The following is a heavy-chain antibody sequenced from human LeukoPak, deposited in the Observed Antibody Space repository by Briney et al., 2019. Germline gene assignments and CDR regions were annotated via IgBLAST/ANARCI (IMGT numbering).Heavy chain of an antibody. D-gene: IGHD2-15*01. CDR3: ARRGDYCSGGSCYPWWFDP. V-gene: IGHV5-51*01. CDR2: IYPGDSAT. CDR1: GYSFTNYW. J-gene: IGHJ5*02. Sequence: GESLKISCKGSGYSFTNYWIAWVRQMPGKGLEWMGIIYPGDSATRYSPSFQGQVTISADKSISTAYLQWSRLKASDTAMYYGARRGDYCSGGSCYPWWFDPWGQGTLVTVSS.